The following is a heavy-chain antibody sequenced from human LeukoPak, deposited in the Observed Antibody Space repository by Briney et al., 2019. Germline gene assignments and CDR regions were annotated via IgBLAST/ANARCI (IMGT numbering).Heavy chain of an antibody. V-gene: IGHV4-59*01. CDR2: IYYSGST. CDR3: ARFIDEIDNWFDP. J-gene: IGHJ5*02. D-gene: IGHD3-16*02. Sequence: SETLSLTCAVYGGSFSGYYWSWIRQPPGKGLEWIGYIYYSGSTKYNPSLKSRVTISVDTSKNQFSLKLSSVTAADTAVYYCARFIDEIDNWFDPWGQGTLVTVSS. CDR1: GGSFSGYY.